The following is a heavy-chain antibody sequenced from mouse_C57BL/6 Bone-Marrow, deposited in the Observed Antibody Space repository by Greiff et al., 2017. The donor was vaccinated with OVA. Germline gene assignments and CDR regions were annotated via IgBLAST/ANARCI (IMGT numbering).Heavy chain of an antibody. J-gene: IGHJ4*01. CDR3: ARQCTTVVADYAMDY. V-gene: IGHV2-6*02. D-gene: IGHD1-1*01. Sequence: VKLVESGPGLVAPSQSLSITCTVSGFSLTSYGVHWVRQPPGKGLEWLVVIWSDGSTTNNSAITSRLSIFTDNSKSQVFLKMNSLPTVDTAMYYCARQCTTVVADYAMDYWGQGTSVTVSS. CDR2: IWSDGST. CDR1: GFSLTSYG.